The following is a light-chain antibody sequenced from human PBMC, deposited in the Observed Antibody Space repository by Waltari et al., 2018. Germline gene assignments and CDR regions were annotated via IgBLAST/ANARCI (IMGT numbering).Light chain of an antibody. CDR3: QAWDTTVV. J-gene: IGLJ2*01. V-gene: IGLV3-1*01. CDR1: NLGVQY. Sequence: SYELTQTPSVSVSPGQTASITSPGHNLGVQYVCWYQQTPGQSPFLVIYQDTKRPSGIPERFSGSNSGNTATLTISGTQAMDEADYYCQAWDTTVVFGGGTKLTVL. CDR2: QDT.